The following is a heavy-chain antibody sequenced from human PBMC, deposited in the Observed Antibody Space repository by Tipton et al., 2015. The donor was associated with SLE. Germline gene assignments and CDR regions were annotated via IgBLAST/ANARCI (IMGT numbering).Heavy chain of an antibody. Sequence: TLSLTCTVSGDSITSGNYYWYWIRQPAGKGLEWIGHIYTSGATNNNPSLKSRVTISLDTSKNQFSLKLSSVTAADTAVYYCARALNNGWRLGDRFDPWGQGTLVTVSS. D-gene: IGHD5-24*01. V-gene: IGHV4-61*09. CDR2: IYTSGAT. CDR3: ARALNNGWRLGDRFDP. CDR1: GDSITSGNYY. J-gene: IGHJ5*02.